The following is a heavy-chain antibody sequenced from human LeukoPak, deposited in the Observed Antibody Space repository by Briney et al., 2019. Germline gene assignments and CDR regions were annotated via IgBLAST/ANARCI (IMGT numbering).Heavy chain of an antibody. J-gene: IGHJ4*02. D-gene: IGHD5-24*01. Sequence: GGSLRLSCAASGFTFSTYWMTWVRQAPGKGLEWVANINQDGSAKNCVDSVKGRFTISRDNAKNALYLQMNSLRAEDTAVYYCARQTERDAYNRYWGRGTLVTVSS. CDR2: INQDGSAK. CDR1: GFTFSTYW. CDR3: ARQTERDAYNRY. V-gene: IGHV3-7*05.